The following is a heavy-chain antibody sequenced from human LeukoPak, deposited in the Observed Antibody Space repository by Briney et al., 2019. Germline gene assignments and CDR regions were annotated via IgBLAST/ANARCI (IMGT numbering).Heavy chain of an antibody. CDR3: ARGPPLGIS. CDR2: ISYDGSNK. Sequence: PGGSLRLSCAASGFTFSSYAMHRVRQAPGKGLEWVAVISYDGSNKYYADSVKGRFTISRDNSKNALYLQMNSLRAEDTAVYYCARGPPLGISWGQGTLVTVSS. CDR1: GFTFSSYA. V-gene: IGHV3-30-3*01. J-gene: IGHJ5*02. D-gene: IGHD1-14*01.